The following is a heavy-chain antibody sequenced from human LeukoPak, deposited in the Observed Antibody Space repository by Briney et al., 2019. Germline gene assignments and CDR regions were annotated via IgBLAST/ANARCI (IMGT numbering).Heavy chain of an antibody. V-gene: IGHV3-53*01. Sequence: PGGSLRLSCAASGFTVSSNYMSWVRQAPGKGLEWVSVICSGGSTYYADSVKGRFTISRDNSKNTLYLQMNSLRAEDTAVYYCARGSGYYTYYFDYWGQGTLVTVSS. D-gene: IGHD3-22*01. CDR1: GFTVSSNY. J-gene: IGHJ4*02. CDR3: ARGSGYYTYYFDY. CDR2: ICSGGST.